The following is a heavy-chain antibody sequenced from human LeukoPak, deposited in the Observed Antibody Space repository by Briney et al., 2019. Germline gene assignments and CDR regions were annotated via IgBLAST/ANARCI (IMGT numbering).Heavy chain of an antibody. CDR2: ITGSGGTT. CDR1: GFSFSSYG. J-gene: IGHJ4*02. V-gene: IGHV3-23*01. Sequence: QPGGTLRPSCAASGFSFSSYGMSWVRQAPGKGLEWISAITGSGGTTYYADSVEGRFTISRDNSKNTLYLQVNSLRAEDTAVYYCARIAPQFGDYWGQGTLVTVSS. D-gene: IGHD6-13*01. CDR3: ARIAPQFGDY.